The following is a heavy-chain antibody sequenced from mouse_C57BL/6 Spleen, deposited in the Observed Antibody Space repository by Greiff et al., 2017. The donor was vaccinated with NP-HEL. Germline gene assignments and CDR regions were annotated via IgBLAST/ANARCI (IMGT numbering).Heavy chain of an antibody. CDR2: INPNNGGT. CDR1: GYTFTDYY. V-gene: IGHV1-26*01. Sequence: VQLQQSGPELVKISCKASGYTFTDYYMNWVKQSHGKSLEWIGDINPNNGGTSYNQKFKGKATLTVDKSSSTASMELRSLTSEDSAVYYCASYSNHWYFDVWGTGTTVTVSS. D-gene: IGHD2-5*01. J-gene: IGHJ1*03. CDR3: ASYSNHWYFDV.